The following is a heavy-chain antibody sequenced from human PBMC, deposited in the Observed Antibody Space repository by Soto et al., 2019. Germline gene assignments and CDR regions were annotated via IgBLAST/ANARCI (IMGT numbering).Heavy chain of an antibody. CDR2: ISGSGGST. D-gene: IGHD3-16*01. V-gene: IGHV3-23*01. Sequence: GGSLRLSCAASGFTFSIYAMSWVRQAPGKGLEWVSAISGSGGSTYYADSVKGRFTISRDNSKNTLYMQMKSLRAEDTAVYYCAKALNDYDGVLDPWGQGTLVTVSS. CDR1: GFTFSIYA. CDR3: AKALNDYDGVLDP. J-gene: IGHJ5*02.